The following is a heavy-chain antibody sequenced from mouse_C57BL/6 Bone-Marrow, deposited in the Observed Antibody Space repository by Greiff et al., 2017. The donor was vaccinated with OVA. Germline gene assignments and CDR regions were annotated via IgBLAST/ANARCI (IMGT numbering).Heavy chain of an antibody. CDR3: TTTSYFDY. Sequence: EVKLMESGAELVRPGASVKLSCTASGFNIKDDYMHWVKQRPEQGLEWIGWIDPENGDTEYASKFQGKVTITADTSSNTAYLQLSSLTSEDTAVYYCTTTSYFDYWGQGTTLTVSS. V-gene: IGHV14-4*01. CDR1: GFNIKDDY. J-gene: IGHJ2*01. CDR2: IDPENGDT.